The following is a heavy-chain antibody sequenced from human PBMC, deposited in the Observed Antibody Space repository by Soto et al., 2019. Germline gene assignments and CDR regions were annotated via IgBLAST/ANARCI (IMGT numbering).Heavy chain of an antibody. D-gene: IGHD2-21*02. V-gene: IGHV3-73*02. CDR2: VRNRANNYAT. Sequence: EVQLVESGGGLVQPGGSLTLSCAASGFTFSGSAMHWVRQASGQGLEWLGRVRNRANNYATAYAASVKGRFTISRDDSKNTTYLQMNSLKIEDTAVYYCTGRDIDSYKGWFHPWGEGTLVTVSS. CDR3: TGRDIDSYKGWFHP. J-gene: IGHJ5*02. CDR1: GFTFSGSA.